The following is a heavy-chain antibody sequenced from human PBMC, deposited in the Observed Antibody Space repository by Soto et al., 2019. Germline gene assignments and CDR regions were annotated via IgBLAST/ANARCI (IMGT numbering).Heavy chain of an antibody. CDR1: GFTVSSNY. CDR3: ARDIMTTVRYYYYYAMDV. CDR2: IYSGGST. V-gene: IGHV3-53*01. D-gene: IGHD4-4*01. Sequence: PGGSLRLSCAASGFTVSSNYMSWVRQAPGKGLEWVSVIYSGGSTYYADSVKGRFTISRDNSKNTLYLQMNSLRAEDTAVYYCARDIMTTVRYYYYYAMDVWGQGTTVTVS. J-gene: IGHJ6*02.